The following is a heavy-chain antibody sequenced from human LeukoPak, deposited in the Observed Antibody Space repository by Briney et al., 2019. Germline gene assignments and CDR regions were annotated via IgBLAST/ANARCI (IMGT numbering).Heavy chain of an antibody. Sequence: PSQTLSLTCAVSGGSISSGGYSWSWIRQPPGKGLEWIGYIYHSGSTYYNPSLKCRVTISVDRSKNQFSLKLSSVTAADTAVYYCARAVYYGSGSYYNPNKNWFDPWGQGTLVTVSS. CDR2: IYHSGST. CDR3: ARAVYYGSGSYYNPNKNWFDP. CDR1: GGSISSGGYS. V-gene: IGHV4-30-2*01. D-gene: IGHD3-10*01. J-gene: IGHJ5*02.